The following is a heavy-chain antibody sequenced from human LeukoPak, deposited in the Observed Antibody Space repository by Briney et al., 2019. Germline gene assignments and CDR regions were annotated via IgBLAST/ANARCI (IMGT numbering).Heavy chain of an antibody. D-gene: IGHD3-22*01. CDR3: AKDSGPTYYYDSSGYYYLDY. Sequence: GGSLRLSCAASGFTFSSYSMNWVRQAPGKGLEWVSTITNSGANTYYADSVKGRFTISRDNSKNTLYLQMNSLRAEDTAVYYCAKDSGPTYYYDSSGYYYLDYWGQGTLVTVSS. J-gene: IGHJ4*02. V-gene: IGHV3-21*01. CDR2: ITNSGANT. CDR1: GFTFSSYS.